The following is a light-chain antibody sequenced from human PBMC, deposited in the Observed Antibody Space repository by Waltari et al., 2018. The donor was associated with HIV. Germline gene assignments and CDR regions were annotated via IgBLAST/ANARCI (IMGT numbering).Light chain of an antibody. CDR1: QSVRSN. V-gene: IGKV3-15*01. CDR2: AIS. CDR3: QQYNTWPLT. Sequence: VVMTQSPAILSVSPGEGATLSCRASQSVRSNFAWYQQKPGQAPRLLIYAISTRATGIPARFSGGGSGTEFTLTISSLQSEDFAVYYCQQYNTWPLTFGGGTRVEIK. J-gene: IGKJ4*01.